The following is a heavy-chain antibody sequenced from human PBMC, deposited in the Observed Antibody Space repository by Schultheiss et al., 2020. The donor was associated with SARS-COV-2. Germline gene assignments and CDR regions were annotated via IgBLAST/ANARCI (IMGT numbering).Heavy chain of an antibody. V-gene: IGHV1-8*02. Sequence: ASVKVSCKASGYTFTSYAMNWVRQAPGQGLEWMGWMNPNSGNTGYAQKFQGRVTMTRNTSISTAYMELSSLRSEDTAVYYCARGPSVIHYYYYYGMDVWGQGTTVTVSS. D-gene: IGHD2-21*01. CDR2: MNPNSGNT. CDR1: GYTFTSYA. CDR3: ARGPSVIHYYYYYGMDV. J-gene: IGHJ6*02.